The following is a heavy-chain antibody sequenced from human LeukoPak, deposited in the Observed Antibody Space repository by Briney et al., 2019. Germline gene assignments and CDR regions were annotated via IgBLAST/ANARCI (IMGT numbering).Heavy chain of an antibody. CDR1: GFTFSSYA. V-gene: IGHV3-23*01. D-gene: IGHD6-13*01. J-gene: IGHJ4*02. Sequence: GGSLRLSCAASGFTFSSYAMSWVRQAPGKGLEWVSAISGSGGSTYYADSVKGRFTISRDSSKNTVNLQMNSLRGEDTAVYYCARDLGYSSDYWGQGTLVTVSS. CDR2: ISGSGGST. CDR3: ARDLGYSSDY.